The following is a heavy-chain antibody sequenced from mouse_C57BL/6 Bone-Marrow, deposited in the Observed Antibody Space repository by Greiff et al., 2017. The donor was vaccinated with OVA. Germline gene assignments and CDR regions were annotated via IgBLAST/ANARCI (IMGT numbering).Heavy chain of an antibody. CDR1: GYTFTGYW. J-gene: IGHJ4*01. V-gene: IGHV1-9*01. Sequence: QVQLQQSGAELMKPGASVKLSCKATGYTFTGYWIEWVKQRPGHGLEWIGEILPGSGSTNYNEKFKGKATFTADTSSNTAYMQLSSLPTEDSAIYYCARWRGYGSSPLYAMDYWGQGTSVTVSS. CDR2: ILPGSGST. D-gene: IGHD1-1*01. CDR3: ARWRGYGSSPLYAMDY.